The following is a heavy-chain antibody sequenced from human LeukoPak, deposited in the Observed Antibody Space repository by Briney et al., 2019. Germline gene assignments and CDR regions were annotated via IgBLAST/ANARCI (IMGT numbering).Heavy chain of an antibody. CDR1: GYTFTNYA. D-gene: IGHD2-15*01. V-gene: IGHV1-3*01. CDR2: INPGNGDT. J-gene: IGHJ6*02. Sequence: ASAKVSCKASGYTFTNYAVHWVRQAPGQRLEWLGWINPGNGDTKYSQNFQGRVTVTSDTSAATAYVELNSLTSEDTAVYYCARERWHCRVNCYSVYYYALDVWGQGTTVTVSS. CDR3: ARERWHCRVNCYSVYYYALDV.